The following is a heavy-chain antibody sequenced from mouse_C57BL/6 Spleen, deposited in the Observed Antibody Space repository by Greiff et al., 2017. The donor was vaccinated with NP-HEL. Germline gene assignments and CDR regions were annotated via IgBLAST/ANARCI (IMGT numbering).Heavy chain of an antibody. J-gene: IGHJ4*01. CDR3: AKCRGTQVVLYYYAMDY. CDR2: IYPGDGDT. Sequence: VQLQQSGPELVKPGASVKISCKASGYAFSSSWMNWVKQRPGQGLEWIGRIYPGDGDTNYNGKFKGKATLTADKSSSTAYMQLSSLTSEVSAVCLCAKCRGTQVVLYYYAMDYWGQGTSVTGSA. D-gene: IGHD6-2*01. CDR1: GYAFSSSW. V-gene: IGHV1-82*01.